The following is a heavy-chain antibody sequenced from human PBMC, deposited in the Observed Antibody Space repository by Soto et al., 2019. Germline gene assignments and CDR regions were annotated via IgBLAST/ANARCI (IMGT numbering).Heavy chain of an antibody. CDR1: GFTFSDYW. Sequence: GGALRLSCGASGFTFSDYWIHWVRQAPGRGLVWVSRVQVNGIGTNYADSVEGRFTISRDNAKNTVYLQMNGLRSDDTALYYCALPYAGDPAGFDYWGQGTLVTVSS. CDR3: ALPYAGDPAGFDY. CDR2: VQVNGIGT. V-gene: IGHV3-74*01. J-gene: IGHJ4*02. D-gene: IGHD2-21*02.